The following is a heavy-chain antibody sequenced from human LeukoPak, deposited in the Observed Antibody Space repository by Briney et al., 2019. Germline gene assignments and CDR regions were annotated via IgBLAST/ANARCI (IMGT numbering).Heavy chain of an antibody. D-gene: IGHD4-17*01. CDR3: AGDNIANGDLDFLEY. V-gene: IGHV3-48*03. CDR2: IRSSGLTI. Sequence: GGSLRLSSAASGFIFSNYEMNWVRQAPGKGLEWVSFIRSSGLTIYYADSVKGRFTISRDNAKNSLYLQMNSLRAEDTAVYYCAGDNIANGDLDFLEYWGQGTLVTVSS. J-gene: IGHJ4*02. CDR1: GFIFSNYE.